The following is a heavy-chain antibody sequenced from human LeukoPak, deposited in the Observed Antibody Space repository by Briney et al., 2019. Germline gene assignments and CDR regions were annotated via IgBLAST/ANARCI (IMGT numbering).Heavy chain of an antibody. J-gene: IGHJ4*02. CDR1: GYTFTSYD. CDR3: ARGIPLYDILTGYYSGDFDY. CDR2: MNPNSGNT. V-gene: IGHV1-8*01. D-gene: IGHD3-9*01. Sequence: ASVKVSCKASGYTFTSYDINWVRQATGQGLEWMGWMNPNSGNTGYAQKFQGRVTMTRNTSISTAYMELSSLRSEDTVVYYCARGIPLYDILTGYYSGDFDYWGQGTLVTVSS.